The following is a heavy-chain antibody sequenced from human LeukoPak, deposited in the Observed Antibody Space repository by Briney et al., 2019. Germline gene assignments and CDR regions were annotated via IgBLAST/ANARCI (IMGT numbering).Heavy chain of an antibody. CDR2: INQIGST. J-gene: IGHJ4*02. Sequence: PSETLSLTCAVYGGSFSGYYWSWIRQPPGKGLEWIGEINQIGSTNYNPSLKSRVTISVDTSKNQFSLKLSSVTAADTAVYYCARAVGGAAAELFDYWGQGTLVTVSS. D-gene: IGHD6-13*01. V-gene: IGHV4-34*01. CDR3: ARAVGGAAAELFDY. CDR1: GGSFSGYY.